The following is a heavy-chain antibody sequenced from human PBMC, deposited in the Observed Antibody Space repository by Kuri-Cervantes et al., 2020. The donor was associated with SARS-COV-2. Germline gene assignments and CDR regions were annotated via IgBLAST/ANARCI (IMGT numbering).Heavy chain of an antibody. CDR2: ISYDGSNK. J-gene: IGHJ4*02. V-gene: IGHV3-30-3*01. Sequence: GESLKISCAASESTFSSYAMHWVRQAPGKGLEWVGVISYDGSNKDYADSVKGRFTISRDNSKNTLYLQMNSLRAEDTAVYYCARTLGEDIVVVPAATFDYWGQGTLVTVSS. CDR1: ESTFSSYA. CDR3: ARTLGEDIVVVPAATFDY. D-gene: IGHD2-2*01.